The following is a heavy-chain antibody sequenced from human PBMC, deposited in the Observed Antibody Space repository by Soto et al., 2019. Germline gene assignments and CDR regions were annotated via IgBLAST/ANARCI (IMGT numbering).Heavy chain of an antibody. CDR2: IWYDGSNK. CDR3: ESSYSSGWLDD. D-gene: IGHD6-19*01. Sequence: PXGSLRRTLAASGFTFSSYCMHWVRQAPGKGLEWVAVIWYDGSNKYYADSVKGRFTISRDNSKNTLYLQMNSLRAEDTAVYYCESSYSSGWLDDWGQGTLVTVSS. V-gene: IGHV3-33*01. CDR1: GFTFSSYC. J-gene: IGHJ4*02.